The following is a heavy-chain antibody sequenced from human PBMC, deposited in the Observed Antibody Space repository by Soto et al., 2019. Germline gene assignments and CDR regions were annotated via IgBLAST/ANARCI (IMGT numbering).Heavy chain of an antibody. J-gene: IGHJ5*02. CDR1: GYTFTSYD. CDR2: MNPNSGNT. D-gene: IGHD3-10*01. V-gene: IGHV1-8*01. Sequence: QVPLVQSGAEVKKPGASVKVSCKASGYTFTSYDINWVRQATGQGLEWMGWMNPNSGNTGYAQKFQGRVTMTRNTSISTAYMELSSLRSEDTAVYYCARSHHLRGWFDPWGQGTLVTVSS. CDR3: ARSHHLRGWFDP.